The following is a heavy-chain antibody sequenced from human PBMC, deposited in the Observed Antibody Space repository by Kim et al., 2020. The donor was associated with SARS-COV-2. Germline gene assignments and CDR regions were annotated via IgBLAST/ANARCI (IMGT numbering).Heavy chain of an antibody. CDR3: ARDPLKNPVPLSYYYYCGMHV. J-gene: IGHJ6*02. V-gene: IGHV4-31*03. Sequence: SETLSLTCTVSGGSISSGGYYWSWIRQHPGKGLEWNGYIYYSGSTYYNPSLKSRVPISVVTSKNQFSLKLSSVTAADTAVYYCARDPLKNPVPLSYYYYCGMHVWGQGTTDTVSS. CDR2: IYYSGST. CDR1: GGSISSGGYY.